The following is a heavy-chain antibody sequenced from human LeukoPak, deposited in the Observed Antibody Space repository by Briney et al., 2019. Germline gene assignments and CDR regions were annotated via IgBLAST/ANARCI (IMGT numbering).Heavy chain of an antibody. CDR2: IYYSGST. D-gene: IGHD5-12*01. V-gene: IGHV4-59*08. CDR1: GGSISSYY. J-gene: IGHJ4*02. CDR3: ARQYSGYADFDY. Sequence: PSETLSLTCTVSGGSISSYYWSWIRQPPGKGLEWIGYIYYSGSTTYNPSLKSRVTISVDTSKNQFSLKLSSVTAADTAVYYCARQYSGYADFDYWGQGTLVTVSS.